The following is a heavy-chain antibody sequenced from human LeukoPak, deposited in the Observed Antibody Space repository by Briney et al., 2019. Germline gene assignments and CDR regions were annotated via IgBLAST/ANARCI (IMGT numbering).Heavy chain of an antibody. CDR1: GYTFTGYY. CDR2: INPNTGAP. D-gene: IGHD3-9*01. Sequence: ASVKVSCKASGYTFTGYYLHWVRQAPGQGLEWMGWINPNTGAPKFAQKFQGRVTMTRETSISTTYMDLSGLTSDDTAVYYCARGPRVTYDILTHYFASYRSRFDYWGQGALVTVSS. V-gene: IGHV1-2*02. J-gene: IGHJ4*02. CDR3: ARGPRVTYDILTHYFASYRSRFDY.